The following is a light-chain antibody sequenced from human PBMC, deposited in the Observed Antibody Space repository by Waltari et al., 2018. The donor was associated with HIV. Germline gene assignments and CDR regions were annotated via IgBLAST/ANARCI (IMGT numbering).Light chain of an antibody. CDR1: QSVSSY. J-gene: IGKJ1*01. Sequence: EIVLTQSPATLSLSPGARATLSCRASQSVSSYLAWYQQKPGQAPRLLIYDASNRATGIPARFSGSWAGTDYTLTISSLEPEDFSGYDCQQRSATFGQGTKVEIK. V-gene: IGKV3-11*01. CDR3: QQRSAT. CDR2: DAS.